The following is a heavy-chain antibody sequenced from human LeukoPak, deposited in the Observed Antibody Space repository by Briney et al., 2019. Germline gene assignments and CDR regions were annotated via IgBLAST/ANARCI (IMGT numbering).Heavy chain of an antibody. J-gene: IGHJ4*02. D-gene: IGHD5-18*01. CDR1: GGSFRGYY. V-gene: IGHV4-34*01. CDR3: ARGRGYSHQTFDY. CDR2: INFGGSI. Sequence: PSETLSLTCAVYGGSFRGYYWSWIRQPPGKGLEWIGEINFGGSINYTPSLKSRVTISVDTSKNQFSLKLSSVTAADTAVYYCARGRGYSHQTFDYWGQGILVTVSS.